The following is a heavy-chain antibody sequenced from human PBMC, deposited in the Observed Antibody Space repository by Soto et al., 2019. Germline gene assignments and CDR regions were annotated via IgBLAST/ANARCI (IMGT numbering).Heavy chain of an antibody. CDR2: IYYSGST. V-gene: IGHV4-59*01. CDR3: ARGYGSGSNVLDY. Sequence: QVQLQESGPGLVKPSETLSLTCTVSGGSISNYYWGWIRQPPGKGLEWIGYIYYSGSTNYNPSLKSRLTISLDTSKKQFSLKLSSVTAADTAVYYGARGYGSGSNVLDYWGQGTLVTVPS. CDR1: GGSISNYY. D-gene: IGHD3-10*01. J-gene: IGHJ4*02.